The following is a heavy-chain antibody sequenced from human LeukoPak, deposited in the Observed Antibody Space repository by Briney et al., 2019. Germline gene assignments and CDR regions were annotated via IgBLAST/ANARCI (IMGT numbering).Heavy chain of an antibody. V-gene: IGHV4-39*07. CDR1: GGSISTNTYY. CDR3: ATHWLEATKTYSYWFDP. J-gene: IGHJ5*02. D-gene: IGHD1/OR15-1a*01. CDR2: IHHRGTT. Sequence: SETLSLTCIVSGGSISTNTYYWGWIRLPPGKGLEWIGEIHHRGTTYYNPSLRSRVTISVDTSKNQFSLRLTSVTAADTAVYYCATHWLEATKTYSYWFDPWGQGTLVTVSS.